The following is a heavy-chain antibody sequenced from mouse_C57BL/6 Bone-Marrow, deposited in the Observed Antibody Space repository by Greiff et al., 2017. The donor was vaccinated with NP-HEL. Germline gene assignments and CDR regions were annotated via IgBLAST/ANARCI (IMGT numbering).Heavy chain of an antibody. CDR2: ISYDGSN. V-gene: IGHV3-6*01. CDR3: AREGEILGLYAMDY. D-gene: IGHD4-1*01. Sequence: VQLQESGPGLVKPSQSLSLTCSVTGYSITSGYYWNWIRQFPGNKLEWMGYISYDGSNNYNPSLKNRISITRDTSKNQFFLKLNSVTTEDTATYYCAREGEILGLYAMDYWGQGTSVTVSS. CDR1: GYSITSGYY. J-gene: IGHJ4*01.